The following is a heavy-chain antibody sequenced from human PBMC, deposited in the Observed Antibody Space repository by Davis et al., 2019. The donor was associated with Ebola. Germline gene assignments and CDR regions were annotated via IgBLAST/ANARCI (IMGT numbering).Heavy chain of an antibody. Sequence: GESLKISCAASGFTFSGSAMHWVRQASGKGLEWVGRIRSKANSYATAYAASVKGRFTISRDESKNTAYLQMNSLKTEDTAVYYCTSASGSYDYWGQGTLVTVSS. CDR3: TSASGSYDY. CDR2: IRSKANSYAT. J-gene: IGHJ4*02. D-gene: IGHD1-26*01. CDR1: GFTFSGSA. V-gene: IGHV3-73*01.